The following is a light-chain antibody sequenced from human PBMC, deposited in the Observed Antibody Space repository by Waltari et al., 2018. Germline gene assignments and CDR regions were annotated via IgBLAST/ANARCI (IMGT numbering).Light chain of an antibody. V-gene: IGKV3-20*01. Sequence: EIVLPQSPGPLSLSLGERAPASCRASLNVSSALAWYQQKPGQAPRLLIYGASTRATGIPDRFSGSGSGTDFSLTISRLEPDDFAVYYCQHYLRLPVTFGQGTTVEI. CDR2: GAS. CDR1: LNVSSA. J-gene: IGKJ1*01. CDR3: QHYLRLPVT.